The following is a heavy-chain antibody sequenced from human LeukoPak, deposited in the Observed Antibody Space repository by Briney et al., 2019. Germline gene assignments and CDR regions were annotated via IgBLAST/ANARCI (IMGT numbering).Heavy chain of an antibody. D-gene: IGHD5-18*01. CDR3: ARDPAPDTAMGCFDY. J-gene: IGHJ4*02. CDR2: IRYDGNNK. CDR1: GFPFSSYG. Sequence: GGSLRLSCAASGFPFSSYGMHWVRQAPGKGLEWVAFIRYDGNNKYYADSVKGRFTISRDNSKNTLYLQMNSLRAEDTAVYYCARDPAPDTAMGCFDYWGQGTLVTVPS. V-gene: IGHV3-30*02.